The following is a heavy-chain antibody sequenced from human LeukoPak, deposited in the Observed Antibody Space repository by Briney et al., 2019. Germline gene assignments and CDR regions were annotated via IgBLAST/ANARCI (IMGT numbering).Heavy chain of an antibody. J-gene: IGHJ4*02. CDR2: IYSGGST. V-gene: IGHV3-53*01. D-gene: IGHD3-22*01. CDR1: GFTVSSNY. Sequence: GGSLRLSCAASGFTVSSNYMSWVRQAPGKGLEWVSVIYSGGSTFYADSVRGRFTISRDNAKNSLYLQMNSLRAEDTAVYYCARVYYYDSSGYYLAYWGQGTLVTVSS. CDR3: ARVYYYDSSGYYLAY.